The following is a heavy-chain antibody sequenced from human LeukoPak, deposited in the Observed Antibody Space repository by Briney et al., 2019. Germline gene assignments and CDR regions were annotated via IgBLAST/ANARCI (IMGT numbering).Heavy chain of an antibody. V-gene: IGHV3-11*01. CDR3: ARAGTSPPVRDLAWSTRSDAFDI. CDR2: ISSSGSTI. D-gene: IGHD1-1*01. J-gene: IGHJ3*02. Sequence: GGSLRLSCAASGFTFSDYYMSWIRQAPGKGLEWVSYISSSGSTIYYADSVKGRFTISRDNAKNSLYLQMNSLRAEDTAVYYCARAGTSPPVRDLAWSTRSDAFDIWGQGTMVTVSS. CDR1: GFTFSDYY.